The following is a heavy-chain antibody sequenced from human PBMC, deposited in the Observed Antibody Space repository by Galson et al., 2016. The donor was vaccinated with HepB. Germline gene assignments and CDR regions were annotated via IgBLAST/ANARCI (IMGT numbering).Heavy chain of an antibody. Sequence: SETLSLTCGVSGGSVTSPRYYWGWIRQPPGKGLEWIGSIYYSGSTYYNPSLKSRVTISVDRSKNQFSLKLSSVTAADTAVYYCVRGRPLGYCSGGSCRPNWFDPWGQGTLVTVSS. V-gene: IGHV4-39*07. J-gene: IGHJ5*02. D-gene: IGHD2-15*01. CDR1: GGSVTSPRYY. CDR3: VRGRPLGYCSGGSCRPNWFDP. CDR2: IYYSGST.